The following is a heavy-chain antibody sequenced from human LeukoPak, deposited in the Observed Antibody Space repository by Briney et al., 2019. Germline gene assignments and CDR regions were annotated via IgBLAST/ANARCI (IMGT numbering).Heavy chain of an antibody. CDR3: AKVGPLAFYYMDV. Sequence: GGSLRLSCAASGFTFSSYGMHWVRQAPGKGLEWVAFTRYDGSNKYYADSVKGRFTISRDNSKNTLYLQMNSLRAEDTAVYYCAKVGPLAFYYMDVWGKGTTVTVSS. J-gene: IGHJ6*03. CDR2: TRYDGSNK. D-gene: IGHD3-10*01. CDR1: GFTFSSYG. V-gene: IGHV3-30*02.